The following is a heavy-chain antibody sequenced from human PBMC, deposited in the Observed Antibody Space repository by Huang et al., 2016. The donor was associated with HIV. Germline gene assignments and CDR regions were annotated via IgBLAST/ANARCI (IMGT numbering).Heavy chain of an antibody. CDR3: AREGMISFGGPFDP. CDR1: GGSLSGYY. D-gene: IGHD3-16*01. CDR2: INHSGSR. J-gene: IGHJ5*02. Sequence: VQLQQWGAGLLKPSETLSLTCAVYGGSLSGYYWNWIRQSPGKGLEWIGQINHSGSRNYNPSFASRVTISVDTSKNKFSLKLTSLTAADTAVYYCAREGMISFGGPFDPWGHGNLVTISS. V-gene: IGHV4-34*01.